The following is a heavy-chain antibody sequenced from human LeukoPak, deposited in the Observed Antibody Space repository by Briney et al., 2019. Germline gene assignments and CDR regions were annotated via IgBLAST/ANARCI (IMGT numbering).Heavy chain of an antibody. J-gene: IGHJ3*02. D-gene: IGHD4-17*01. CDR1: SGSFSGYY. CDR2: INHSGST. Sequence: SETLSLTCAVYSGSFSGYYWSWIRQPPGKGLEWIGEINHSGSTNYNPSLKSRVTISVDKSKNQFSLKLSSVTAADTAVYYCASLRADDAFDIWGQGTMVTVSS. CDR3: ASLRADDAFDI. V-gene: IGHV4-34*01.